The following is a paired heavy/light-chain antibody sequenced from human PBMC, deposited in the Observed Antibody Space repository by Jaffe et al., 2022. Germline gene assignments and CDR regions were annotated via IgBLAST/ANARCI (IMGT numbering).Heavy chain of an antibody. CDR3: ARDRRHCSGGSCPNWYFDL. CDR2: ISSSSSYI. V-gene: IGHV3-21*01. J-gene: IGHJ2*01. CDR1: GFTFSSYS. Sequence: EVQLVESGGGLVKPGGSLRLSCAASGFTFSSYSMNWVRQAPGKGLEWVSSISSSSSYIYYADSVKGRFTISRDNAKNSLYLQMNSLRAEDTAVYYCARDRRHCSGGSCPNWYFDLWGRGTLVTVSS. D-gene: IGHD2-15*01.
Light chain of an antibody. CDR3: QQFNSYPALT. J-gene: IGKJ4*01. CDR2: DAS. V-gene: IGKV1-13*02. CDR1: QGISSA. Sequence: AIQLTQSPSSLSASVGDRVTITCRASQGISSALAWYQQKPGKAPKLLIYDASSLESGVPSRFSGSGSGTDFTLTISSLQPEDFATYYCQQFNSYPALTFGGGTKVEIK.